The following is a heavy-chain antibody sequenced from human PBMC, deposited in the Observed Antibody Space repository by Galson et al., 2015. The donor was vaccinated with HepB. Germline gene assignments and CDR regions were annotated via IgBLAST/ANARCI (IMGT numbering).Heavy chain of an antibody. Sequence: SVKVSCKVSGYTLTELSMHWVRQAPGKGLEWMGGFDPEDGETIYAQKFQGRVTMTEDTSTDTAYMELSSLRSEDTAVYYCFSNTAMVFNWFDPWGQGTLVTVSS. D-gene: IGHD5-18*01. CDR2: FDPEDGET. J-gene: IGHJ5*02. CDR3: FSNTAMVFNWFDP. V-gene: IGHV1-24*01. CDR1: GYTLTELS.